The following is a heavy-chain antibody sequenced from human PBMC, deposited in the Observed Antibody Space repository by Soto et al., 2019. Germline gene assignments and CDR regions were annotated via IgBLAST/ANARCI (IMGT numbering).Heavy chain of an antibody. J-gene: IGHJ4*02. D-gene: IGHD3-22*01. CDR2: INPNSGGT. Sequence: ASVKVSCKASGYTFTGYYMHWVRQAPGQGLEWMGWINPNSGGTNYAQKFQGRVTMTRDTSISTAYMELSRLRSDDTAVYYCARGDSSGYCFDYWRQGTLVTVSS. CDR1: GYTFTGYY. V-gene: IGHV1-2*02. CDR3: ARGDSSGYCFDY.